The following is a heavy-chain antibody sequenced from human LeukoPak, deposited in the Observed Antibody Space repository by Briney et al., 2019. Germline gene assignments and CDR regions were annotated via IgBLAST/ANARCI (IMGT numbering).Heavy chain of an antibody. J-gene: IGHJ6*03. CDR1: GGSFSTYY. Sequence: PSETLSLTCAVYGGSFSTYYWSWIRQPPGKGLEWIGEINDSEITNYNPSLKSRVTISVDTSKTQFSLKLSSVTAADTAVYYCARHPLQQWLVRSDYYYYMDVWGKGTTVTISS. V-gene: IGHV4-34*01. CDR2: INDSEIT. D-gene: IGHD6-19*01. CDR3: ARHPLQQWLVRSDYYYYMDV.